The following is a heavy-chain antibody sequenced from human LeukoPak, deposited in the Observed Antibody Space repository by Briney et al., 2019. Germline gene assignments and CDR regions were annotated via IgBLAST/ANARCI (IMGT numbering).Heavy chain of an antibody. J-gene: IGHJ4*02. D-gene: IGHD3-22*01. V-gene: IGHV4-59*01. CDR1: GGSISSYY. Sequence: PSETLSLTCTVSGGSISSYYWSWIRQPPGKGLEWIGYIYYSGTTNYNPSLKSRVTISVDTSKNQFSLKLSSVTAADTAVYYCARWGYFDSSGYFVAEYRGQGSLVTVSS. CDR3: ARWGYFDSSGYFVAEY. CDR2: IYYSGTT.